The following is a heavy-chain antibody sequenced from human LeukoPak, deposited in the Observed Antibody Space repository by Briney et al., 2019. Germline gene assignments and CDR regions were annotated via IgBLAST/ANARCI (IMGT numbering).Heavy chain of an antibody. Sequence: ASVKVSCKVSGYTLTELSMHWVRQAPGKGLEWMGGFDPEDGETIYAQKFQGRVTMTEDTSTDTAYMELSSLRSEDTAVYYCATTGRRVYYDILTAYLYFQHWGQGTLVTVSS. V-gene: IGHV1-24*01. CDR3: ATTGRRVYYDILTAYLYFQH. CDR2: FDPEDGET. CDR1: GYTLTELS. J-gene: IGHJ1*01. D-gene: IGHD3-9*01.